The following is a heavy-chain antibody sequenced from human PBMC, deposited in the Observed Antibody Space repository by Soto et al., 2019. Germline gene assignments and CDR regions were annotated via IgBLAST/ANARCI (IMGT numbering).Heavy chain of an antibody. CDR2: ISSSSSYI. CDR3: ARGQGAIFGVVIMTGSIDY. J-gene: IGHJ4*02. V-gene: IGHV3-21*01. CDR1: GFTFSSYS. D-gene: IGHD3-3*01. Sequence: EVQLVESGGGLVKPGGSLRLSCAASGFTFSSYSMNWVRQAPGKGLEWVSSISSSSSYIYYADSVKGRFTISRDNAKNSLYLQMNSLRAEDTAVYYCARGQGAIFGVVIMTGSIDYWGQGTLVTVSS.